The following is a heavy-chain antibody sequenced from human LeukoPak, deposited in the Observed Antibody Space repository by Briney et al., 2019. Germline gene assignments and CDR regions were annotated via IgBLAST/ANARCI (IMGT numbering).Heavy chain of an antibody. V-gene: IGHV5-51*01. CDR3: ARQRYCGGDCYSFDY. CDR1: GYSFTSYW. D-gene: IGHD2-21*02. Sequence: GESLTISCEGSGYSFTSYWIGWVRQMPGKGLEWMGIIYPVDSDTRYSPSFQGQVTISADKSISTAYLQWSSLKASDTAMYYYARQRYCGGDCYSFDYWGQGTMVTVSS. J-gene: IGHJ4*02. CDR2: IYPVDSDT.